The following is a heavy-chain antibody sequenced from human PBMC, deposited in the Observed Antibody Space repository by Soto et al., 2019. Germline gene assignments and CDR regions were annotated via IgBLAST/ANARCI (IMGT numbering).Heavy chain of an antibody. Sequence: GGSLRLSCAASGFTFSSYAMSWVRQAPGKGLEWVSAISGSGGSTYYADSVKGRFTISRDNSKNTLYLQMNSLRAEDTAVYYCAKDSVIAVAGIWFDPWGQGTLVPVSS. CDR2: ISGSGGST. J-gene: IGHJ5*02. V-gene: IGHV3-23*01. CDR1: GFTFSSYA. D-gene: IGHD6-19*01. CDR3: AKDSVIAVAGIWFDP.